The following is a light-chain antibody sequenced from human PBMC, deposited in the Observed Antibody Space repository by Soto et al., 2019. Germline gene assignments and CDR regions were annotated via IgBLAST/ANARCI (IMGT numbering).Light chain of an antibody. CDR1: QSVSSSY. J-gene: IGKJ1*01. CDR2: GAS. V-gene: IGKV3-20*01. Sequence: EIVLTQSPGTLSLSPGERATLSCRASQSVSSSYLAWYQQKPGQAPRLLIYGASSRATGIPDRFSGSGSGTDFTLTISRLEPEDFAVYYCQQYNNWPPNTFGQGTKVDIK. CDR3: QQYNNWPPNT.